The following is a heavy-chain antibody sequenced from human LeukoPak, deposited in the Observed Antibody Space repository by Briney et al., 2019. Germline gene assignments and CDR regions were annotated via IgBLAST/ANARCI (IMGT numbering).Heavy chain of an antibody. D-gene: IGHD3-3*01. V-gene: IGHV4-30-4*01. J-gene: IGHJ4*02. CDR2: IHYSGNT. Sequence: SETLSLTCAVSGGSSRSGDYFWSWIRQPPGKGLEWIGHIHYSGNTYYNPSLKSRVTMSVDTSKNQFSLKLTSVTAADTAVYYCARDRSTIFGVVTDFDYWGQGTLVTVSS. CDR3: ARDRSTIFGVVTDFDY. CDR1: GGSSRSGDYF.